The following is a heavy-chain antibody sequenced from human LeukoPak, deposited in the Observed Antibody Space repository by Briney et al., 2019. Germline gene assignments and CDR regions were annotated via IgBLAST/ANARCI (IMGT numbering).Heavy chain of an antibody. D-gene: IGHD3-3*01. CDR2: IYTSGTT. Sequence: SETLSLTCTVSADSISNYYWSWIRQPAGKGLEWIGRIYTSGTTNYNPSLKSRVTMSVDASRNQFYLKVRSVTAADTAVYYCARGILFSGRPTMFGEVANYYMDVWGKGTVVTVSS. V-gene: IGHV4-4*07. CDR3: ARGILFSGRPTMFGEVANYYMDV. J-gene: IGHJ6*03. CDR1: ADSISNYY.